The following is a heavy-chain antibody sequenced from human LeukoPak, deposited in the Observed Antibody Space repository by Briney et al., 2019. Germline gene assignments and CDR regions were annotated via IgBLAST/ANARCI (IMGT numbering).Heavy chain of an antibody. V-gene: IGHV4-34*01. J-gene: IGHJ4*02. CDR3: ARGGVGANSEGIDY. CDR1: GGSFSGYY. CDR2: INHSGST. D-gene: IGHD4/OR15-4a*01. Sequence: SETLSLTCAVYGGSFSGYYWSWIRQPPGKGLEWIGEINHSGSTNYNPSLKSRVSISIDTSKNQFSLKMTSLTAADTAVYSCARGGVGANSEGIDYWGQGILVTVSS.